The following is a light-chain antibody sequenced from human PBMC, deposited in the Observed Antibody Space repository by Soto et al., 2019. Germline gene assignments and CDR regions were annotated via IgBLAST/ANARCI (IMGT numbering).Light chain of an antibody. Sequence: DIQMTQSPSTLSASVGNRVTLTCRASQSISSWLAWYQQKPGKAPELLIYSASSLESGVPSRFSGSGSGTEFTLTISSLQPDDFATYYCQQYKSYPWTFGQGTKVEIK. J-gene: IGKJ1*01. V-gene: IGKV1-5*03. CDR2: SAS. CDR3: QQYKSYPWT. CDR1: QSISSW.